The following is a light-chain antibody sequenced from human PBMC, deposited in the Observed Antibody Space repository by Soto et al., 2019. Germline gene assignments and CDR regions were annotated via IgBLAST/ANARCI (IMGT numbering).Light chain of an antibody. CDR3: MQATHWPIT. Sequence: DVVMTQSPLSLRGTLGQPASISCSSGQSLVYSNGIAYFSWFQQRPGRSPRRLIYKVSNRDSGVPARFSGSGSGTDFALKISRVEADDVGVYYCMQATHWPITFGQGTRLEIK. CDR1: QSLVYSNGIAY. J-gene: IGKJ5*01. CDR2: KVS. V-gene: IGKV2-30*01.